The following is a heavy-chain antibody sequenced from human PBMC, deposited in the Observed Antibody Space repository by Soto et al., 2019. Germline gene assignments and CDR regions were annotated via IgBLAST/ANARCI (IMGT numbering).Heavy chain of an antibody. CDR3: ARDSGSYIAAHSLHFDY. CDR1: GGTFSSYA. CDR2: IIPIFGTA. D-gene: IGHD6-6*01. V-gene: IGHV1-69*13. J-gene: IGHJ4*02. Sequence: ASVKVSCKASGGTFSSYAISWVRQAPGQGLEWMRGIIPIFGTANYAQKFQGRVTITADESTSTAYMELSSLRSEDTAVYYCARDSGSYIAAHSLHFDYWGQGTLVTVSS.